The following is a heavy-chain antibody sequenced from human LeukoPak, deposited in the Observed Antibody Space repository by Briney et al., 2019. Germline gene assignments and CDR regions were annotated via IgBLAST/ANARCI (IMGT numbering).Heavy chain of an antibody. CDR3: ARPPYGGVDY. J-gene: IGHJ4*02. Sequence: PGGSLRLSCAASGLTVSSNHMNWVRQAPGKGLEWVSVIYSGGGTHYADSVKGGFTISRDNSKNTLFLQMNSLTAEDTAVYFCARPPYGGVDYWGQGTLVTVSS. CDR2: IYSGGGT. CDR1: GLTVSSNH. D-gene: IGHD4-23*01. V-gene: IGHV3-66*04.